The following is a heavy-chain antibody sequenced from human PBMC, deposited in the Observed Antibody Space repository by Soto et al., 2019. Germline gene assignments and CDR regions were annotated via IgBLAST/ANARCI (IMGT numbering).Heavy chain of an antibody. Sequence: QLQLQESGSGLVKPSQTLSLTCAVSGGSISSGGYSWSWIRQPPGKGLEWIGYIYHSGSTYYNPSPKSRVTRSVDRSKNQSSLKLSSVTAADTAVYYCASSHAGAHITAAVHWGQGTLVTVSS. J-gene: IGHJ4*02. CDR3: ASSHAGAHITAAVH. V-gene: IGHV4-30-2*01. CDR2: IYHSGST. CDR1: GGSISSGGYS. D-gene: IGHD6-13*01.